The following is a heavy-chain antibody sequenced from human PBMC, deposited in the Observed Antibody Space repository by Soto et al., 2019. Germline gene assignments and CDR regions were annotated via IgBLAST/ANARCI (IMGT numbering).Heavy chain of an antibody. D-gene: IGHD2-15*01. V-gene: IGHV3-21*01. CDR2: IRGFSPYT. CDR1: GFTFRTYT. CDR3: ARDRGYDAHDYYYNAMDV. J-gene: IGHJ6*02. Sequence: PGGSLRLSCISSGFTFRTYTMNWVRQAPGKGLEWVPGIRGFSPYTFYAESVRGRFAISRDNAKNSLYLQMNSLRAEDTAVYYCARDRGYDAHDYYYNAMDVWGPGTTVTVSS.